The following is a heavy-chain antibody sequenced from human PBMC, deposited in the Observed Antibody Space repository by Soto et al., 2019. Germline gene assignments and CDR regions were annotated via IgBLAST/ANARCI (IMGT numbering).Heavy chain of an antibody. CDR3: AHLYSSSWYSPGWFDP. V-gene: IGHV2-5*01. CDR1: GFSLSTSGVG. D-gene: IGHD6-13*01. Sequence: SGPTLVNHTQALRLACTFSGFSLSTSGVGVGWIRQPPGKALEWLALIYWNDDKRYSPSLKSRLTITKDTSKNQVVLTMTNMDPVDTATYYCAHLYSSSWYSPGWFDPWGQGTLVTVSS. CDR2: IYWNDDK. J-gene: IGHJ5*02.